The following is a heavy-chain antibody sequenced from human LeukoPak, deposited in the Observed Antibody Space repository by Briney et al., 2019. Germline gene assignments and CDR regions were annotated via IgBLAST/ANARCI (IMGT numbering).Heavy chain of an antibody. CDR2: ISYDGSNK. CDR1: GFTFSSYA. J-gene: IGHJ4*02. Sequence: GGSLRLSCAASGFTFSSYAMHWVRQAPGKGLEWVAVISYDGSNKYYADSVKGRFTISRDNSKNTLYLQMNRLRAEDSAVYYCARDMDPHYFDYWGQGTLVTVSS. D-gene: IGHD3-10*01. CDR3: ARDMDPHYFDY. V-gene: IGHV3-30-3*01.